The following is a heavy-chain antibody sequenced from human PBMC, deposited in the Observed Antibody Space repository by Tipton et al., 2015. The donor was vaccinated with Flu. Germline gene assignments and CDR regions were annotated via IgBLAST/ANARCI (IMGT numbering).Heavy chain of an antibody. CDR1: GASISSGDLY. V-gene: IGHV4-61*02. J-gene: IGHJ4*02. Sequence: LRLSCTVSGASISSGDLYWSWIRQPAGKGLEWIGRTSTSGATIDYNPSLKSRVTISGDMSKNQFSLTLTSVTAADTAVYFCATSYGGNTFFDDWGQGTLVSVSS. CDR3: ATSYGGNTFFDD. D-gene: IGHD4-23*01. CDR2: TSTSGATI.